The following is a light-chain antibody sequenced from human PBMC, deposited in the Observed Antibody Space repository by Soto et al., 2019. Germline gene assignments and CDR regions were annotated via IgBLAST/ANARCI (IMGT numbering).Light chain of an antibody. CDR1: QSISSW. CDR3: LQYNIYWT. Sequence: DIQMTQSPSTLSASVGDRVTITCRASQSISSWLAWYQQKPGQAPKFLIYDASTLESGVPSRFSGSGSGTEFTLTIRGLQPDDFATYYCLQYNIYWTFGQGTKVHI. J-gene: IGKJ1*01. V-gene: IGKV1-5*01. CDR2: DAS.